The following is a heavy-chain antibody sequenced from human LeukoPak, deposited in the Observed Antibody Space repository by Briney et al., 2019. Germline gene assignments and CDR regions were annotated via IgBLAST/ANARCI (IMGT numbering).Heavy chain of an antibody. CDR1: GGTFSSYA. CDR2: IIPIFGTA. Sequence: SVKVSCKASGGTFSSYAISWVRQAPGQGLEWMGGIIPIFGTANYAQKFQGRVTITADESTSTAYMELSSLRSEDTAVYYCAVRDSGGFYWFDPWGQGTLVTVSS. J-gene: IGHJ5*02. V-gene: IGHV1-69*13. CDR3: AVRDSGGFYWFDP. D-gene: IGHD1-26*01.